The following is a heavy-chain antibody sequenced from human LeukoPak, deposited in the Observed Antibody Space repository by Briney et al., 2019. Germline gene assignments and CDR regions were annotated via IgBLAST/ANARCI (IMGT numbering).Heavy chain of an antibody. CDR3: ARDRERSSYYFDY. CDR1: GGTFSSYT. D-gene: IGHD6-25*01. V-gene: IGHV1-69*04. J-gene: IGHJ4*02. CDR2: IIPILGIA. Sequence: SVKVSCKASGGTFSSYTISWVRQAPGQGLEWMGRIIPILGIANYAQKFQGRVTITADKSTSTAYMELSSLRSEDTAVYYCARDRERSSYYFDYWGQGTLVTVSS.